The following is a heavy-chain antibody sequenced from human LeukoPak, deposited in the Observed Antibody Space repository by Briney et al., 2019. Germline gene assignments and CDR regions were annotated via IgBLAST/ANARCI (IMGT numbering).Heavy chain of an antibody. CDR2: INPNSGGT. V-gene: IGHV1-2*02. Sequence: ASVKVSCKASGYTFTGYYMHWVRPAPGQGLEWMGWINPNSGGTNYAQKFQGRVTMTRDTSISTAYMELSRLRSDDTAVYYCARSYRRLYSSSWYHAFDIWGQGTMVTVSS. CDR3: ARSYRRLYSSSWYHAFDI. CDR1: GYTFTGYY. D-gene: IGHD6-13*01. J-gene: IGHJ3*02.